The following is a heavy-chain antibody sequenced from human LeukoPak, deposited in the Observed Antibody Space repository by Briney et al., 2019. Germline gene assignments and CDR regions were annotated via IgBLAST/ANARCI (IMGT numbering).Heavy chain of an antibody. CDR2: IYTSGST. Sequence: TSETLSLTCTVSGGSISSYYWSWIRQPAGKGLEWIGRIYTSGSTNYNPSLKSRVTMSVDTSKNQFSLKLSSVTAADTAVYYCAGGDGSPYYYYMDVWGKGTTVTISS. V-gene: IGHV4-4*07. D-gene: IGHD5-24*01. CDR3: AGGDGSPYYYYMDV. J-gene: IGHJ6*03. CDR1: GGSISSYY.